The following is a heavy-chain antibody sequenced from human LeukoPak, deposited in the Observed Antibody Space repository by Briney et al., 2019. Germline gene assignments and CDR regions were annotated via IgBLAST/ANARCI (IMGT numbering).Heavy chain of an antibody. D-gene: IGHD4-17*01. J-gene: IGHJ4*02. CDR2: IYHSGST. CDR3: ARGFGYGNYFDY. Sequence: PSETLSLTCAVSGYSISSGYYWGWIRQPPGEGLEWIGSIYHSGSTYYNPSLKSRVTISVDTSKNQFSLKLSSVTAADTAVYYCARGFGYGNYFDYWGQGTLVTVSS. CDR1: GYSISSGYY. V-gene: IGHV4-38-2*01.